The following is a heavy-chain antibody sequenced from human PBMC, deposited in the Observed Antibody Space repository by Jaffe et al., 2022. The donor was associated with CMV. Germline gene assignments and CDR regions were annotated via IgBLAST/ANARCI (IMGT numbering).Heavy chain of an antibody. CDR1: GGSFSGYY. CDR3: ARGLIVGATLYYFDY. J-gene: IGHJ4*02. D-gene: IGHD1-26*01. V-gene: IGHV4-34*01. Sequence: QVQLQQWGAGLLKPSETLSLTCAVYGGSFSGYYWSWIRQPPGKGLEWIGEINHSGSTNYNPSLKSRVTISVDTSKNQFSLKLSSVTAADTAVYYCARGLIVGATLYYFDYWGQGTLVTVSS. CDR2: INHSGST.